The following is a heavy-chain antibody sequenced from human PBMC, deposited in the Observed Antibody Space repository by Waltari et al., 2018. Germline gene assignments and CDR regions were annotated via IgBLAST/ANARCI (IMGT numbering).Heavy chain of an antibody. D-gene: IGHD3-10*01. Sequence: EVQLVESGGGLVKPGGSLRLSCAASGFTFSSYSMNWVRQDPGKGLEWVSCITSSSSYIYYTDSVKGRFTISRDNAKNSLYLQMNSLRAEDTAVYYCARDPLHYYGSGSLYYFDYWGQGTLVTVSS. CDR2: ITSSSSYI. J-gene: IGHJ4*02. CDR1: GFTFSSYS. V-gene: IGHV3-21*01. CDR3: ARDPLHYYGSGSLYYFDY.